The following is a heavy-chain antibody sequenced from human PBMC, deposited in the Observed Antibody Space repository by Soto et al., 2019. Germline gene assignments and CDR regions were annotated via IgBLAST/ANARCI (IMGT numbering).Heavy chain of an antibody. Sequence: QVQLVQSGAEVKTPGASVKVSCRASGYSFTSYGVSWVRQAPGQGLEWRGWITGYNGHTNYQQKLQGRITLTTDTYTSTAFMELRSLRSDDTAMYCCARYKGGYMSLFPNDYWGQGTLGTVSS. CDR1: GYSFTSYG. J-gene: IGHJ4*02. D-gene: IGHD3-10*01. CDR2: ITGYNGHT. CDR3: ARYKGGYMSLFPNDY. V-gene: IGHV1-18*01.